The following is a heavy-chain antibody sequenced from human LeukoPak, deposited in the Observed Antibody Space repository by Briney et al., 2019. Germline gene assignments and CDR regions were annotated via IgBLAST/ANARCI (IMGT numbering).Heavy chain of an antibody. CDR3: ARVTPAHDPGSYKARD. D-gene: IGHD3-10*01. Sequence: PSGTLSLTCAVSGDSISNNRWWSWVRQTPGKGLEWIGEIYHSGSTNYNPSLKSRVTILVDKSKNQFSLKLSSVTAADTAVYYCARVTPAHDPGSYKARDWGQGTLVTVSS. J-gene: IGHJ4*02. V-gene: IGHV4-4*02. CDR1: GDSISNNRW. CDR2: IYHSGST.